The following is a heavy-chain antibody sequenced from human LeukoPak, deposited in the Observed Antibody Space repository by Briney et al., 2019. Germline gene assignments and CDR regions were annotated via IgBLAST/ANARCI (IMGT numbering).Heavy chain of an antibody. Sequence: GASVKVSCKASGGTFSSYAISWVRQAPGQGLEWMGRIIPILGIANYAQKFQGRVTITADKSTSTAYMELSSLRSEDTAVYYCARDRLGRGGYEPPTDYWGQGTLVTVSS. CDR1: GGTFSSYA. V-gene: IGHV1-69*04. J-gene: IGHJ4*02. CDR2: IIPILGIA. CDR3: ARDRLGRGGYEPPTDY. D-gene: IGHD5-12*01.